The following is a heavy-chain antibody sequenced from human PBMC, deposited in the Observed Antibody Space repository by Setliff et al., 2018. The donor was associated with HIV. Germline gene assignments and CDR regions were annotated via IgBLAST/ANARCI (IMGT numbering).Heavy chain of an antibody. CDR1: GFTLSYYS. CDR3: AREGPQTGDHSLALF. J-gene: IGHJ4*02. D-gene: IGHD7-27*01. CDR2: ISTSGSTI. Sequence: GGSLRLSCAASGFTLSYYSMNWVRQAPGKGLEWISYISTSGSTIYYADSVKGRFTISRDNAKNSLYLQMNSLRSEDTAVYYCAREGPQTGDHSLALFWGQGAVVTVSS. V-gene: IGHV3-48*03.